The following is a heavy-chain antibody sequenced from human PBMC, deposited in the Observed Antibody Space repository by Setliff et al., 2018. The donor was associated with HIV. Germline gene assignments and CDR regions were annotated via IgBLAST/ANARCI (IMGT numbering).Heavy chain of an antibody. Sequence: PSETLSLTCTVSGGSISGHYWSWIRQPPGKGLEWIGSIYYSGSTNYNPSLKSRVTISVDTSKNQFSLKLNSVTAADTAVYFCARSGLAAASDYWGQGMLVTVSS. D-gene: IGHD6-13*01. V-gene: IGHV4-59*11. J-gene: IGHJ4*02. CDR2: IYYSGST. CDR1: GGSISGHY. CDR3: ARSGLAAASDY.